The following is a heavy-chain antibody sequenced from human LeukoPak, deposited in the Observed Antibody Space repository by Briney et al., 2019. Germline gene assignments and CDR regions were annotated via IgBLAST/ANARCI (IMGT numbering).Heavy chain of an antibody. V-gene: IGHV3-30*02. D-gene: IGHD3-10*01. J-gene: IGHJ4*02. CDR2: IRYDGSNK. CDR3: ARDGYYGSGSYYKGGFDY. CDR1: GFTFSSYG. Sequence: GGSLRLSCAASGFTFSSYGMHWVRQAPGKGLEWVAFIRYDGSNKYYADSVKGRFTISRDNSKNTLYLQMNSLRAEDTAVYYCARDGYYGSGSYYKGGFDYWGQGTLVTVSS.